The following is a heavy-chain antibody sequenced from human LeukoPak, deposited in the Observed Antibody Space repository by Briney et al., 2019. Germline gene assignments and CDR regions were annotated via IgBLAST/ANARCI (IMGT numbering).Heavy chain of an antibody. V-gene: IGHV3-11*05. J-gene: IGHJ3*02. CDR1: GFTFSDYY. CDR3: AREWRDAFDI. D-gene: IGHD5-12*01. Sequence: GGSLRLSCAASGFTFSDYYMSWIRQAPGKGLEWVSYISSSSSYTNYADSVKGRFTISRDNAKNSLYLQMNSLGAEDTAVYYCAREWRDAFDIWGQGTMVTVSS. CDR2: ISSSSSYT.